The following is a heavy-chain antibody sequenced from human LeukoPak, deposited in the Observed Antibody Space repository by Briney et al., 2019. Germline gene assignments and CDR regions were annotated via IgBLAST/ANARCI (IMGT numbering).Heavy chain of an antibody. Sequence: SETLSLTCTVSGGSISSGGYYWSWIRQPPGKGLEWIGYIYHSGSTYYNPSLKSRVTISVDRSKNQFSLKLSSVTAADTAVYYCARLTRSFFDYWGQGTLVTVSS. J-gene: IGHJ4*02. CDR1: GGSISSGGYY. CDR2: IYHSGST. V-gene: IGHV4-30-2*01. CDR3: ARLTRSFFDY.